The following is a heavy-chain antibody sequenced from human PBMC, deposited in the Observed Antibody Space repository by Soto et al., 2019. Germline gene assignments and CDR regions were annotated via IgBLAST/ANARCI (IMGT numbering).Heavy chain of an antibody. CDR2: INHSGST. V-gene: IGHV4-34*01. CDR3: AVHYYGSGSYYSRFDY. D-gene: IGHD3-10*01. CDR1: GGSFSGYY. J-gene: IGHJ4*02. Sequence: PSETLSLTCAVYGGSFSGYYWSWIRQPPGKGLEWIGEINHSGSTNYNPSLKSRVTISVDTSKNQFSLKLSSVTAADTAVYYCAVHYYGSGSYYSRFDYWGQGTLVIVSS.